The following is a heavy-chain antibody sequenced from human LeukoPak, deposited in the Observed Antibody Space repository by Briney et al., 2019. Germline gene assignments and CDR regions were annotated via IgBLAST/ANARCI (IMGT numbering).Heavy chain of an antibody. V-gene: IGHV3-30*18. CDR3: VKGVELWFNIDY. CDR2: ISYDGSKK. Sequence: GRSLRLSCAASGFTFSSYGMHWVRQAPGKGLEWVAVISYDGSKKYYADSVKGRFTISRDNSKSTLYLQMNSLRAEDTAVYYCVKGVELWFNIDYWGQGTLVTVSS. CDR1: GFTFSSYG. D-gene: IGHD5-18*01. J-gene: IGHJ4*02.